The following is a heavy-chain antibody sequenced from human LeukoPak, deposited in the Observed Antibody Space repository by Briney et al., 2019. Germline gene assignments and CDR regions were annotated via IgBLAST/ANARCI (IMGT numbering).Heavy chain of an antibody. J-gene: IGHJ5*02. V-gene: IGHV4-39*01. CDR3: ARLLYDRSGYYWFDP. Sequence: PSETLSLTCTVSGGFVSSSSYYWGWIRQPPGKGLEWIGSIYYSGRTYDNPSLKSRVTMSVDTSKNQFSLKLSSVTAADTAVYYCARLLYDRSGYYWFDPWGQGTLVTVSS. D-gene: IGHD3-22*01. CDR2: IYYSGRT. CDR1: GGFVSSSSYY.